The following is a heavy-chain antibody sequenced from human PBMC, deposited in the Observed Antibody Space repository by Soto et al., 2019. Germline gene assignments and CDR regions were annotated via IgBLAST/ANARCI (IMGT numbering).Heavy chain of an antibody. D-gene: IGHD3-9*01. V-gene: IGHV2-5*02. CDR1: GFSLSTSGVG. CDR3: AHRRYDILTGNAYFDY. Sequence: QITLKESGPTLVKPTQTLTLTCTFSGFSLSTSGVGVGWIRQPPGKALEWLALIYWDDDKRYSPSLKSRLTITNDTSKNQVVLTMTNMDPVDTATYYCAHRRYDILTGNAYFDYWGQGTLVTVSS. J-gene: IGHJ4*02. CDR2: IYWDDDK.